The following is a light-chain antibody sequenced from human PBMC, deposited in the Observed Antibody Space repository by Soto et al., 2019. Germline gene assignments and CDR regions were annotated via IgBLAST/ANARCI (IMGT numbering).Light chain of an antibody. V-gene: IGLV2-8*01. Sequence: QSVLTQPPSASGSPGQSVTISCTGTSSVVGGYDYVSWYQHHPGEAPKLMIYEVSKRPSGVPDRFSGSKSGNTASLTVSGLQAEDEADYFCCSYAGSNNYYVFGTGTKVTVL. CDR3: CSYAGSNNYYV. J-gene: IGLJ1*01. CDR1: SSVVGGYDY. CDR2: EVS.